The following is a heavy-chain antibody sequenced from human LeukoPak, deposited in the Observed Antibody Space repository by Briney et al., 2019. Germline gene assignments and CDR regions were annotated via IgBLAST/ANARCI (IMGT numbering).Heavy chain of an antibody. CDR2: IRGGGGVT. J-gene: IGHJ3*01. V-gene: IGHV3-23*01. CDR1: GFIFSNYA. CDR3: AKCQFSYGSDAF. Sequence: QSGGSLRLSCAASGFIFSNYAMNWVRQAPGKGLEWVSVIRGGGGVTFYADSVKDRFTISRDNSKNTLYLQMNSLTAEDTAVYYCAKCQFSYGSDAFWGQGTMVTVSS. D-gene: IGHD5-18*01.